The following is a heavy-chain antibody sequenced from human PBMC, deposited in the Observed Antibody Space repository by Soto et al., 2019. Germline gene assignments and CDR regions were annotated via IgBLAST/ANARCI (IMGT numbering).Heavy chain of an antibody. CDR2: ISTSGGST. Sequence: EVQLLESGGGLVQPGGSLRLSCAASGFIFNSYAMNWVRQAPGKGLEWVSLISTSGGSTYYADSVKGRVTMSRDNSRNTLDLEMNSLRVEVTVVYYCAKAGQHISTPRVVVRTIDYFDNWGQGTLVTVSS. CDR3: AKAGQHISTPRVVVRTIDYFDN. V-gene: IGHV3-23*01. D-gene: IGHD2-21*01. J-gene: IGHJ4*02. CDR1: GFIFNSYA.